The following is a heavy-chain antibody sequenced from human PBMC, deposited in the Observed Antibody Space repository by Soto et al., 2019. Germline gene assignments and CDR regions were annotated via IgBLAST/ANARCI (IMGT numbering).Heavy chain of an antibody. Sequence: EVQLLESGGGLVQPGGSLRLSCAASGFTFSSYAMSWVRQAPGKGLEWVSAISGSGGSTYYADSVKGRFTISRDNSKNTLYLQMNSLRAEDTAVYYCAKWGQYQLLIGDGFDYWGQGTLVTVSS. D-gene: IGHD2-2*01. V-gene: IGHV3-23*01. CDR2: ISGSGGST. J-gene: IGHJ4*02. CDR1: GFTFSSYA. CDR3: AKWGQYQLLIGDGFDY.